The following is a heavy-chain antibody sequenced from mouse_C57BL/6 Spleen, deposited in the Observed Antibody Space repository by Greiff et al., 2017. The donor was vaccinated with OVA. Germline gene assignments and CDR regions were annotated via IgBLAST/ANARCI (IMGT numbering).Heavy chain of an antibody. CDR2: IYPGCGST. Sequence: VQLQQPGAELVQPGASVKMSCKASGYTFTSYWLTWVNPRPGHGLEWIGDIYPGCGSTNYNEKFKSKATLTVDTSSSTAYMQLSSLRSEDSAVYYCARDYGSSRYFDVWGTGTTVTVSS. V-gene: IGHV1-55*01. D-gene: IGHD1-1*01. CDR3: ARDYGSSRYFDV. J-gene: IGHJ1*03. CDR1: GYTFTSYW.